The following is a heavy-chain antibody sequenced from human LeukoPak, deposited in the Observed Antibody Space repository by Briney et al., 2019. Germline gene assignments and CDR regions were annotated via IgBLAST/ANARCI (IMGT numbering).Heavy chain of an antibody. D-gene: IGHD5-18*01. CDR3: ARSYGYGTNFDY. CDR1: GGSISSGNYY. J-gene: IGHJ4*02. V-gene: IGHV4-31*03. CDR2: MYYRGST. Sequence: SETLSLTCTVSGGSISSGNYYWSWIRQHPGKGLEWIGYMYYRGSTYYNPSLKSRVTISVDTPKNQFSLKLSSVTAADTAVYYCARSYGYGTNFDYWGQGTLVTVSS.